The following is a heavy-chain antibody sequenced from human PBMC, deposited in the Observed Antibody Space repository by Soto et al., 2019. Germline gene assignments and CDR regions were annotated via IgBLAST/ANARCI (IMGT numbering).Heavy chain of an antibody. CDR3: ARAPSCWYFDL. Sequence: QVQLVQSGAEEKKPGASVKVSCKASGYTFTSYAMHWVRKAPGQRLEWRGWINAGNGNTKYSQQFQGRVTITRDTSASTAYMELSSLRSEDTAVYYCARAPSCWYFDLWGRCTLVTVSS. CDR2: INAGNGNT. J-gene: IGHJ2*01. CDR1: GYTFTSYA. V-gene: IGHV1-3*05.